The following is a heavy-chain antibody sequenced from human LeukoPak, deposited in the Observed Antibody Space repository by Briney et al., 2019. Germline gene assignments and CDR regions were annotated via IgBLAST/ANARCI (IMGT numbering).Heavy chain of an antibody. CDR3: AKGRITMIEWFDP. CDR2: ISVDGSNK. V-gene: IGHV3-30-3*01. Sequence: GGSLRLSCAASGFTFTNYAMHWVRQAPGKGLEWVAVISVDGSNKFYAGSVRGRCTISRDNSKNTMSLQMDSLRAEDTAVYYCAKGRITMIEWFDPWGQGTLVTVSS. J-gene: IGHJ5*02. D-gene: IGHD3-22*01. CDR1: GFTFTNYA.